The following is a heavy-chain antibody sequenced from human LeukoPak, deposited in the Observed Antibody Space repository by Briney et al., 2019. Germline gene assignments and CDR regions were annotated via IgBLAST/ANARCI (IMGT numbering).Heavy chain of an antibody. J-gene: IGHJ4*02. V-gene: IGHV3-23*01. Sequence: GGSLRLSCAASGFTFSSYAMSWVRQAPGKGLEWVSAISGSEGGTYYADSVKGRFTISRDNSKTMLYLQMNSLRAEDTAFYYCAKQVTAPGPIDYWGQGTLATVSS. CDR1: GFTFSSYA. CDR2: ISGSEGGT. D-gene: IGHD2-21*02. CDR3: AKQVTAPGPIDY.